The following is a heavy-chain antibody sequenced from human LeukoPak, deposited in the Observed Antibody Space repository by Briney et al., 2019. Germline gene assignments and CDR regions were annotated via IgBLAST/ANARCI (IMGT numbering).Heavy chain of an antibody. CDR2: IYYSGST. J-gene: IGHJ4*02. V-gene: IGHV4-59*12. CDR1: GGSISSYY. CDR3: ARDSGYSSSWYVY. Sequence: SETLSLTCTVSGGSISSYYWSWVRQPPGKGLEGIGDIYYSGSTNYNPSLKSRVTMSVDTSKNQFSLKLNSVTAADTAVYYCARDSGYSSSWYVYWGQGTLVTVSS. D-gene: IGHD6-13*01.